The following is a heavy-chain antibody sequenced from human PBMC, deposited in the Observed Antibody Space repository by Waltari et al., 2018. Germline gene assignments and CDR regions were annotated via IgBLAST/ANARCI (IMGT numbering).Heavy chain of an antibody. Sequence: EVQLVQSGAEVKKPGATVKISCKASGYTFTDYYMHWVQQAPGKGLEWMGRVDPEDGETIYAEKVQGRVTITADTSTDTAYMELSSLRSEDTAVYYCATDKVEPYGGGFDYWGQGTLVTVSS. CDR2: VDPEDGET. CDR3: ATDKVEPYGGGFDY. J-gene: IGHJ4*02. CDR1: GYTFTDYY. D-gene: IGHD2-2*01. V-gene: IGHV1-69-2*01.